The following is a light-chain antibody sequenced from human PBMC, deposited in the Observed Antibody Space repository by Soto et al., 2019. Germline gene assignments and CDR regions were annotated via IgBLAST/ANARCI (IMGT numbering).Light chain of an antibody. Sequence: QSALTQPPSASGSPGQSVTISCTGTSSDGGGYNYVSWYQQHPGKAPKLMIYEVSKRPSGVPDRFSGSKSGNTASLTVSGLQAEAEADYYCSSYTGSNNLVFGGGTKLTVL. J-gene: IGLJ2*01. CDR3: SSYTGSNNLV. CDR1: SSDGGGYNY. CDR2: EVS. V-gene: IGLV2-8*01.